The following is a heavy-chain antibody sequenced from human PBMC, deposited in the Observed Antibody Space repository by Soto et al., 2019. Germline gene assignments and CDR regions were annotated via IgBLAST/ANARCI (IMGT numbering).Heavy chain of an antibody. D-gene: IGHD3-3*01. CDR1: GFTFSSYG. CDR2: IWYDGSNK. CDR3: ARDGSITIFGVVTLIPFDY. J-gene: IGHJ4*02. Sequence: QVQLVESGGGVVQPGRSLRLSCAASGFTFSSYGMHWVRQAPGKGLEWVAVIWYDGSNKYYADSVKGRFTISRDNSKNTLYLQMNSLRAEDTAVYYCARDGSITIFGVVTLIPFDYWGQGTLVTVSS. V-gene: IGHV3-33*01.